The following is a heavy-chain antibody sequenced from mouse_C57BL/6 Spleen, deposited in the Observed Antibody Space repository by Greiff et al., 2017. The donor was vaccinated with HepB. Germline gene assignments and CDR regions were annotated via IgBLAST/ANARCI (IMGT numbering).Heavy chain of an antibody. CDR1: GYSITSGYY. J-gene: IGHJ3*01. Sequence: EVKLQESGPGLVKPSQSLSLTCSVTGYSITSGYYWNWIRQFPGNKLEWRGYISYDGSNNYNPSLKNRISITRYTSKNQFFLKLNSVTTADTATYYCAREGNWACFAYWGQGTLVTVSA. CDR2: ISYDGSN. D-gene: IGHD4-1*01. V-gene: IGHV3-6*01. CDR3: AREGNWACFAY.